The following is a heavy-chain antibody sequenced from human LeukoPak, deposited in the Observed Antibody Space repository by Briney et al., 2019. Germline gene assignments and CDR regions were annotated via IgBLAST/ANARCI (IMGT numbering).Heavy chain of an antibody. D-gene: IGHD1-26*01. CDR2: VKGELHGGTT. CDR3: TTDNFGSYFVDY. V-gene: IGHV3-15*01. CDR1: GFTFSNAW. J-gene: IGHJ4*02. Sequence: PGGSLRLSCAASGFTFSNAWMSWVRQAPGKGLEWIGRVKGELHGGTTDYAAPVKGRFTISRDDSKNTLYLQINSLKTEDTAVYYCTTDNFGSYFVDYWGQGTLVTVSS.